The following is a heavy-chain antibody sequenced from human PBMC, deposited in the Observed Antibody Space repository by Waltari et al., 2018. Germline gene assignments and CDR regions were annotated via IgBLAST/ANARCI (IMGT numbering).Heavy chain of an antibody. CDR1: GGTFSSYA. V-gene: IGHV1-69*01. CDR2: IIPIFGTA. Sequence: QVQLLQSGAEVKKSGSSVKVSCKASGGTFSSYAISWVRPAPGQGLEWMGGIIPIFGTANDAQKFQGRVTITADEATSTAYVELSSLRSEDTAVYYCAGGIAARPGRRVFDPWGQGTLVTVSS. CDR3: AGGIAARPGRRVFDP. J-gene: IGHJ5*02. D-gene: IGHD6-6*01.